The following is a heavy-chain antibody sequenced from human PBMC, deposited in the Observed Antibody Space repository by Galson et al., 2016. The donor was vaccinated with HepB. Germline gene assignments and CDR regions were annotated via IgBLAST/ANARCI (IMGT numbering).Heavy chain of an antibody. CDR3: AVSLGPAQLVY. Sequence: SLRLSCAASGFTFSDHYMDWVRLAPGKGLEWVGRSKNKAASFTTEYAASVKGRFTISRDDSKNSLYLQMTSLRTEDTALYYCAVSLGPAQLVYWGQGTLVTVSS. CDR1: GFTFSDHY. D-gene: IGHD1-26*01. V-gene: IGHV3-72*01. J-gene: IGHJ4*01. CDR2: SKNKAASFTT.